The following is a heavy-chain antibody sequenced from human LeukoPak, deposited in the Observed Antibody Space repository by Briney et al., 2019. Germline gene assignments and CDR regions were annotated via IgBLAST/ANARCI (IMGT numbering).Heavy chain of an antibody. V-gene: IGHV3-21*01. Sequence: GGSLRLSCAASGLTFSSYTMNWVRQAPGKGLEWVSSISGTSSYIYYADSVKGRFTISRDNAKNSLYLQMNSLRAEDTALYYCAREPDALDIWGQGTMVTVSS. J-gene: IGHJ3*02. CDR2: ISGTSSYI. CDR1: GLTFSSYT. CDR3: AREPDALDI.